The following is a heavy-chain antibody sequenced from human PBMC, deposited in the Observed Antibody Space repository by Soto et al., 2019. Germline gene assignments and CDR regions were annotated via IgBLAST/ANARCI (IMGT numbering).Heavy chain of an antibody. CDR2: IWYDGSNK. Sequence: GGSLRLSCAASGFTFSSYGMHWVRQAPGKGLEWVAVIWYDGSNKYYADSVKGRFTISRDNSKNTLYLQMNSLRAEDTAVYYCARENPIRDVLLWFGEGNNWFDPWGQGTLVTVSS. D-gene: IGHD3-10*01. V-gene: IGHV3-33*01. J-gene: IGHJ5*02. CDR3: ARENPIRDVLLWFGEGNNWFDP. CDR1: GFTFSSYG.